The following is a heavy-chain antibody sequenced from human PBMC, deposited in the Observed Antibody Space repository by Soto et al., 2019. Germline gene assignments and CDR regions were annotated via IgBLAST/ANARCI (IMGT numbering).Heavy chain of an antibody. CDR2: ISYDGSNR. Sequence: QVQLVESWGGVVQPGRSLRLSCAASGLTLSNYAMHWVRQAPGKGLEWVAVISYDGSNRDYADSVKGRFTISRDNSKNTLYLQMNSLRAEDTAVYYCARVTQAVAADYWGQGTLVTVSS. CDR1: GLTLSNYA. D-gene: IGHD6-19*01. J-gene: IGHJ4*02. CDR3: ARVTQAVAADY. V-gene: IGHV3-30-3*01.